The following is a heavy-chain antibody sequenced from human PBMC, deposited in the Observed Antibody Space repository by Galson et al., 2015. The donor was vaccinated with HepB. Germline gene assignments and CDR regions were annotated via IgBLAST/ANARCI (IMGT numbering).Heavy chain of an antibody. Sequence: SLRLSCAASGFTFSSYAMSWVRQAPGKGLEWVSAISGSGGSTYYADSVKGRFTISRDNSKNTLYLQMNSLRAEDTAVYYCAKVKWELPGGSDYWGQGTLVTVSS. V-gene: IGHV3-23*01. D-gene: IGHD1-26*01. CDR3: AKVKWELPGGSDY. CDR1: GFTFSSYA. J-gene: IGHJ4*02. CDR2: ISGSGGST.